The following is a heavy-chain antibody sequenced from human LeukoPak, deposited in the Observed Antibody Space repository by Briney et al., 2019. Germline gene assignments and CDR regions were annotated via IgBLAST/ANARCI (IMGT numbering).Heavy chain of an antibody. V-gene: IGHV6-1*01. CDR2: TYYRSKWYN. J-gene: IGHJ6*03. Sequence: KPSQTLSLTCAISGDSVSSNSAAWSWIRQSPSRGLEWLGRTYYRSKWYNDYAVSVKSRITINPDTSKNQFSLQLNSVTPEDTAVYYCAREGLVTGTFNYYYYMDVWGKGTTVTVSS. D-gene: IGHD1-7*01. CDR3: AREGLVTGTFNYYYYMDV. CDR1: GDSVSSNSAA.